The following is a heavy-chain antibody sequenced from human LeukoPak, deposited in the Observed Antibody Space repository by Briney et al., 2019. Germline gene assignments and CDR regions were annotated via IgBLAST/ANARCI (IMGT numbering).Heavy chain of an antibody. CDR2: ISSSSSTI. CDR1: GFTFSSYS. CDR3: AKEKEDDILTDY. V-gene: IGHV3-48*01. Sequence: GGSLRLSCAASGFTFSSYSMNRVRQAPGKGLGWVSYISSSSSTIYYADSVKGRFTISRDNSKNTLYLQMNSLRAEDTAVYYCAKEKEDDILTDYWGQGTLVTVSS. J-gene: IGHJ4*02. D-gene: IGHD3-9*01.